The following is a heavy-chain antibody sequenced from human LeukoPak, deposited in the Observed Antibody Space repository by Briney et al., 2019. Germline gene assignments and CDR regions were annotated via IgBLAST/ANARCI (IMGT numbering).Heavy chain of an antibody. J-gene: IGHJ5*02. V-gene: IGHV4-38-2*02. CDR1: GYSISSGYY. CDR2: IYHSGST. Sequence: PSETLSLTCTVSGYSISSGYYWGWIRQPPGKGLEWIGSIYHSGSTYYNPSLKSRVTISVDTSKNQFSLKLSSVTAADTAVYYCARCYDYGGLANWFDPWGQGTLVTVSS. CDR3: ARCYDYGGLANWFDP. D-gene: IGHD4-23*01.